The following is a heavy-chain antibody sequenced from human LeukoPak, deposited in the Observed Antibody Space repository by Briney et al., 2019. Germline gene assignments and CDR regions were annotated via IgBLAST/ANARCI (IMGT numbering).Heavy chain of an antibody. CDR2: IRYDGSNK. D-gene: IGHD3-10*01. J-gene: IGHJ4*02. Sequence: PGGSLRLSCAASGFTFSSYGMHWVRQAPGKGLEWVAFIRYDGSNKYYADSVKGRFTISRDNSKNTLYLQMNSLRAEDTAVYYCARSITMVRGVLAYWGQGTLVTVSS. V-gene: IGHV3-30*02. CDR3: ARSITMVRGVLAY. CDR1: GFTFSSYG.